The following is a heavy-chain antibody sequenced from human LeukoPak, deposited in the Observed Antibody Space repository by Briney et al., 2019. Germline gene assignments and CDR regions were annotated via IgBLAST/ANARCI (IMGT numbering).Heavy chain of an antibody. D-gene: IGHD3-16*01. J-gene: IGHJ3*02. CDR2: ISDRGTYT. CDR3: ARRWGAI. Sequence: PGGSLRLSCAASGFTFNTYSMKWVRQAPGKGLEWVSYISDRGTYTYYGDSVKGRFTISRDNAKNSLYLQMNSLRAEDTAVYYCARRWGAIWGQGTMVTVSS. CDR1: GFTFNTYS. V-gene: IGHV3-21*01.